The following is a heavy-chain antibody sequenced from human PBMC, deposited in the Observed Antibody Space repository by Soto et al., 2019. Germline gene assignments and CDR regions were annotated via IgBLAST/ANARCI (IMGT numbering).Heavy chain of an antibody. Sequence: QVQLQESGPGLVKPSQTLSLTCTVPGGSISSGDYYWSWIRQPPGKGLEWIGYIYYSGSTNYNPSISRRVTTSVDTSKTQFSLNLSSVTAADTAVYYCARIVESGYTIDFDLWGRGTLVTVSS. D-gene: IGHD3-16*02. CDR2: IYYSGST. CDR3: ARIVESGYTIDFDL. J-gene: IGHJ2*01. V-gene: IGHV4-30-4*01. CDR1: GGSISSGDYY.